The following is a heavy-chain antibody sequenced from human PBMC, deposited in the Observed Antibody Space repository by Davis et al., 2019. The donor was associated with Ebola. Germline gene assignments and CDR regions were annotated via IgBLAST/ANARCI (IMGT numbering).Heavy chain of an antibody. V-gene: IGHV3-49*04. D-gene: IGHD1-1*01. CDR2: IRSKAYGGTT. CDR1: GFTFSGSA. CDR3: TREVPDNTEYYYYGMDV. J-gene: IGHJ6*02. Sequence: GGSLRLSCAASGFTFSGSAMHWVRQASGKGLEWVGFIRSKAYGGTTKYAASVKGRFTISRDDSKSIAYLQMNSLKTEDTAVYYCTREVPDNTEYYYYGMDVWGQGTTVTVSS.